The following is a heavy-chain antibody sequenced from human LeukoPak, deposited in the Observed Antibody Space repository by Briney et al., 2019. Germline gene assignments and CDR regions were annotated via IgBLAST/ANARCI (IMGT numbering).Heavy chain of an antibody. CDR3: ARDRSGRRDTIFGVVLPYYGMDV. J-gene: IGHJ6*02. D-gene: IGHD3-3*01. Sequence: SVKVSCKASGGTFSSYAISWVRQAPGQGLEWMGRIIPILGIANYAQKFQGRVTITADKSTSTAYMELSSVTAADTAVYYCARDRSGRRDTIFGVVLPYYGMDVWGQGTTVTVSS. V-gene: IGHV1-69*04. CDR1: GGTFSSYA. CDR2: IIPILGIA.